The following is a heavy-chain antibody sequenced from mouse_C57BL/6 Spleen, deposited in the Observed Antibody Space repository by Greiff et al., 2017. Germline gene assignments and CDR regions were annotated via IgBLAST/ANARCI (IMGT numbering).Heavy chain of an antibody. CDR2: IDPSDSYT. D-gene: IGHD1-1*01. CDR3: GRGTTVVAHGC. J-gene: IGHJ2*01. Sequence: VQLQQPGAELVMPGASVKLSCKASGYTFTSYWMHWVKQRPGQGLEWIGEIDPSDSYTNYNQKFKGKATLTVDKSSSTAYMQLSSLTSEDAAVYYCGRGTTVVAHGCWGKGTTLTVSS. CDR1: GYTFTSYW. V-gene: IGHV1-69*01.